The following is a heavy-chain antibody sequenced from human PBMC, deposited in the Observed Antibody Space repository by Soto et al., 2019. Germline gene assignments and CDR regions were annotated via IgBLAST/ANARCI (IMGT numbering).Heavy chain of an antibody. V-gene: IGHV3-23*01. CDR1: GFTFSSYA. J-gene: IGHJ3*02. CDR2: ISGSGGST. Sequence: GSLRLSCAASGFTFSSYAMSWVRQAPGKGLEWVSAISGSGGSTYYADSVKGRFTISRDNSKNTLYLQMNSLRAEDTAVYYCAKDLRPYGDYVKAFDIWGQGTMVTVSS. CDR3: AKDLRPYGDYVKAFDI. D-gene: IGHD4-17*01.